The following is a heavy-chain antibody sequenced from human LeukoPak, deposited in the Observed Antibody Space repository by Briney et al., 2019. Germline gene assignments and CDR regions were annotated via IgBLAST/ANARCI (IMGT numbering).Heavy chain of an antibody. CDR1: GGSISSSSYY. CDR2: IYYSGST. V-gene: IGHV4-39*01. D-gene: IGHD6-19*01. Sequence: PSETLSLTCTVSGGSISSSSYYWGWIRQPPGKGLEWIGNIYYSGSTYYNPSLKSRVTISVDTSKNQLSLKLSSVTAADTAVYYCATISSDWYGAFDYWGQGTLVTVS. CDR3: ATISSDWYGAFDY. J-gene: IGHJ4*02.